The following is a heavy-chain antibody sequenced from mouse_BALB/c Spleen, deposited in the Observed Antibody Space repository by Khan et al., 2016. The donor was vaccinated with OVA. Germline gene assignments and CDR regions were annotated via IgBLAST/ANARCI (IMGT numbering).Heavy chain of an antibody. Sequence: VQLQQSGPDLVKPGASVKMSCKASGYTFTNYVMHWVKQKPGRGLEWIGYINPYNDGIRYNEKFKDKATLTSDKSSSTAYMELSSLTSEDSAVYYCAREASNGGFSFAYWGQGTLVTVSA. D-gene: IGHD4-1*01. CDR1: GYTFTNYV. V-gene: IGHV1S136*01. J-gene: IGHJ3*01. CDR3: AREASNGGFSFAY. CDR2: INPYNDGI.